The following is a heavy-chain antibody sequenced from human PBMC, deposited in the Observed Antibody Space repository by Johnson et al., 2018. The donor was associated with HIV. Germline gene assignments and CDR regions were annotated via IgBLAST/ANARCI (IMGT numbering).Heavy chain of an antibody. J-gene: IGHJ3*02. CDR3: AKDWLAYCGGDCYSRAFDI. CDR2: IRYDGSNK. D-gene: IGHD2-21*02. CDR1: GFTFSSYG. V-gene: IGHV3-30*02. Sequence: QVQLVESGGGLVQPGKSLRLSCAASGFTFSSYGMHWVRQAPGKGLEWVAFIRYDGSNKYYADSVKGRFTISRDNSKNTLYLQMNSLRAEDTAVYYCAKDWLAYCGGDCYSRAFDIWGQGTMVTVSS.